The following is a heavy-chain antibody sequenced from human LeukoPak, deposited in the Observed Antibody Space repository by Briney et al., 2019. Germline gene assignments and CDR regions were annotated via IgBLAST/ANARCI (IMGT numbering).Heavy chain of an antibody. CDR2: INPNSGDT. Sequence: GASVKVSCKASGYIFTGYYMYWVRQAPGQGLECMGWINPNSGDTNYAAKFQGRVTMTRDTSISTAYMELSRLRSDDTAVYYCERDRDGSRSLFDPWGQGTLVTVSS. J-gene: IGHJ5*02. CDR1: GYIFTGYY. CDR3: ERDRDGSRSLFDP. V-gene: IGHV1-2*02. D-gene: IGHD2-2*01.